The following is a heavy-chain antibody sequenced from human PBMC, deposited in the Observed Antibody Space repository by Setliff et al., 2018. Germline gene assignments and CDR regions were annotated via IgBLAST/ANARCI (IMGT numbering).Heavy chain of an antibody. CDR2: ISYSGGV. J-gene: IGHJ4*02. D-gene: IGHD3-16*02. Sequence: KTSETLSLTCSLSGVTIGGNNYYYWAWIRQPPGKGLEWIGTISYSGGVFYNPSLKSRVAISADTSRIQFSLKLTSVTAADTAVYYCRLWSHSYHNDYWGQGTLVTV. CDR1: GVTIGGNNYYY. V-gene: IGHV4-39*07. CDR3: RLWSHSYHNDY.